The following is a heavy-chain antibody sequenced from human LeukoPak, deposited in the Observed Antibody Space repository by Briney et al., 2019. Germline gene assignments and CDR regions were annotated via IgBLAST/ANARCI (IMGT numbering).Heavy chain of an antibody. J-gene: IGHJ6*03. CDR2: ISGSGGST. V-gene: IGHV3-23*01. CDR1: GFTFSSYA. CDR3: AKVGYDFWSGYYTGPFYYYYMDV. D-gene: IGHD3-3*01. Sequence: GALRLSCAASGFTFSSYAMSWVRQAPGKGLEWVSAISGSGGSTYYADPVKGRFTISRDNSKNTLYLQMNSLRAEDTAVYYCAKVGYDFWSGYYTGPFYYYYMDVWGKGTTVTVSS.